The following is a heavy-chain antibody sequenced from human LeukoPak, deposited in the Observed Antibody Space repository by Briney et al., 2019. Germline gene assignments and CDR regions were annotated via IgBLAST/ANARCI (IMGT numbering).Heavy chain of an antibody. CDR1: GGSISSYY. CDR3: VATVTPRPPYYYYYYMDV. CDR2: IYYSGST. Sequence: SETLSLTCTVSGGSISSYYWSWIRQPPGKGLEWIGYIYYSGSTNYNPSLKSRVTISVDTSKNQFSLKLSSVTAADTAVYYCVATVTPRPPYYYYYYMDVWGKGTTVTVSS. J-gene: IGHJ6*03. D-gene: IGHD4-11*01. V-gene: IGHV4-59*01.